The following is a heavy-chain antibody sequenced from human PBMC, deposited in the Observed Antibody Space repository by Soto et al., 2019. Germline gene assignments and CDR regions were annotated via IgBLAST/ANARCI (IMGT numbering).Heavy chain of an antibody. CDR2: ISGSSSDT. CDR1: GFTFTDYY. D-gene: IGHD1-26*01. V-gene: IGHV3-11*05. J-gene: IGHJ4*02. Sequence: QVQLVESGGGLVRPGGSLRLSCAASGFTFTDYYMGWIRQAPGKGLECVSYISGSSSDTNYAESVKGRFTISRDNAKSSLYLHMNSLRAEDTAVYYCARARGSYSFDYWGQGTLVTVSS. CDR3: ARARGSYSFDY.